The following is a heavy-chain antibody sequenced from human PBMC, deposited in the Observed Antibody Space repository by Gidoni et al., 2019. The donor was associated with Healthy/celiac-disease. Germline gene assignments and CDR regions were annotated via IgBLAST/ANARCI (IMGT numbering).Heavy chain of an antibody. CDR3: ARDACIVVVTAAFDY. CDR2: IYYSGSN. J-gene: IGHJ4*02. V-gene: IGHV4-39*07. CDR1: GCSISSSSYS. Sequence: QLPLQESGPGLVKPSETLSLTFPVSGCSISSSSYSCGWIRQPPGKGLEWIGSIYYSGSNYYNPSLKSRVTISVDTSKNQFSLKLSSVTAADTAVYYCARDACIVVVTAAFDYWGQGTLVTVSS. D-gene: IGHD2-21*02.